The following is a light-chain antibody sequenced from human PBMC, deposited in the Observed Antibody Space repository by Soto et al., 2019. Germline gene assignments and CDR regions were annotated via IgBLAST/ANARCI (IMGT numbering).Light chain of an antibody. V-gene: IGKV1D-16*01. J-gene: IGKJ1*01. CDR3: QLYKIYSWT. Sequence: DIQMTQSPSSVSASVGDRVTITCRASQGISSWLAWYQQKPGKAPKLLIYAASSLQSGVPSRFSGSGSGTDFTLTINNLQPEDFATYYCQLYKIYSWTFGQGTKVEIK. CDR2: AAS. CDR1: QGISSW.